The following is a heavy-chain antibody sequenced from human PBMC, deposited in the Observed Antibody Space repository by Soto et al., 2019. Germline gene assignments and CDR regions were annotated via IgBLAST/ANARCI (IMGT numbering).Heavy chain of an antibody. V-gene: IGHV1-46*03. CDR1: GYTFTSYY. CDR3: ARAGGGYDPPSGGIDV. CDR2: INPSGGST. D-gene: IGHD5-12*01. J-gene: IGHJ6*02. Sequence: DSVKVSCKASGYTFTSYYMHWVRQAPGQKKKWMGIINPSGGSTSYAQKYQGRVTITRDTSTSTVNIELSSLRSGDTAVYYFARAGGGYDPPSGGIDVWGQGTTVTVSS.